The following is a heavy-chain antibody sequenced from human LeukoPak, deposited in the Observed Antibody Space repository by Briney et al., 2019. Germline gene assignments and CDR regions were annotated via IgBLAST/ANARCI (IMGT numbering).Heavy chain of an antibody. V-gene: IGHV3-66*02. CDR1: GFTVSSNY. CDR3: ARVWAHCTNGVCYPYFDY. D-gene: IGHD2-8*01. Sequence: GGSLSLSCAASGFTVSSNYMSWVRQAPGKGLEWVSVIYSGGSTYYADSVKGRFTISRDNSKNTLYLQMNSLRAEDTAVYYCARVWAHCTNGVCYPYFDYWGQGTLVTVSS. CDR2: IYSGGST. J-gene: IGHJ4*02.